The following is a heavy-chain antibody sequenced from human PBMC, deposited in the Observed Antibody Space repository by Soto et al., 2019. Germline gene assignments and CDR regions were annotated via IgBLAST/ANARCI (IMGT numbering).Heavy chain of an antibody. CDR2: IYYSGGA. CDR3: GRVVEGATRHTVVDS. J-gene: IGHJ5*01. CDR1: GVSIHNSHSF. V-gene: IGHV4-39*01. D-gene: IGHD2-15*01. Sequence: SETLSLTCAVSGVSIHNSHSFWGWIRQPPGKGLEFIGSIYYSGGANYNPSLKSRVTISLDTSKNQFSLTVNSVTAADTAIYYCGRVVEGATRHTVVDSWGQGTLVTVSS.